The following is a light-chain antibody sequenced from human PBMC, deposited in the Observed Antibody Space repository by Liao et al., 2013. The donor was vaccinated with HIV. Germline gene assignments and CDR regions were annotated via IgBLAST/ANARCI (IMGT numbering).Light chain of an antibody. CDR2: QDT. CDR3: QAWDSITV. V-gene: IGLV3-1*01. J-gene: IGLJ2*01. Sequence: SYAVTQPPSVSVSPGQTASITCSGDRLGDKYACWYQQKPGQSPVLVIYQDTKRPSGIPERFSGSNSGNTATLTISGTQAMDEADYYCQAWDSITVFGGGTKLTVL. CDR1: RLGDKY.